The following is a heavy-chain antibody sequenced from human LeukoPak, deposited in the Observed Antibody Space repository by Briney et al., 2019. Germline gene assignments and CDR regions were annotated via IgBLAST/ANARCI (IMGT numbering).Heavy chain of an antibody. CDR3: ARDSEIVAGPFDY. Sequence: ASVKVSCKASGYTFTGYYMHWVRQAPGQGLEWMGWINPNSGGTNYAQKFQGRVTMTRDTSISTAYMELSSLRSEDMAVYYCARDSEIVAGPFDYWGQGTLVTVSS. CDR1: GYTFTGYY. D-gene: IGHD6-19*01. J-gene: IGHJ4*02. CDR2: INPNSGGT. V-gene: IGHV1-2*02.